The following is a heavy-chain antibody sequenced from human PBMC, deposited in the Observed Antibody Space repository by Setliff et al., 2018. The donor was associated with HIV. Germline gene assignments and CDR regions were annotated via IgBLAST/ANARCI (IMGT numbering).Heavy chain of an antibody. CDR1: EFSLSPRGMS. D-gene: IGHD3-10*01. V-gene: IGHV2-70*11. J-gene: IGHJ4*02. CDR3: ARGSESLTYFDN. CDR2: IDWDDAK. Sequence: SGPTLVNPTQTLTLTCTFSEFSLSPRGMSVSWIRQPPGKALEWLARIDWDDAKYYSTSLKTRLTISKDTSKNQVVLTMTNMDPVDTATYYCARGSESLTYFDNLGPGTLVTVSS.